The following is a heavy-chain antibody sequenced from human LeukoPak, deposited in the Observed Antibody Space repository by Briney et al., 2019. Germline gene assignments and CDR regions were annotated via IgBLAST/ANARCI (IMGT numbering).Heavy chain of an antibody. D-gene: IGHD6-19*01. V-gene: IGHV3-9*01. CDR3: AKDNRRHYTSGPNPDSLH. Sequence: GGSLRLSCAGSGFIFNDYAMHWVRQPPGKGLEWVSGISWNSGSIDYADSVKGRFTISRDDAKNSLYLQMNSLRVEDTAFYYRAKDNRRHYTSGPNPDSLHWGQGALVTVSS. J-gene: IGHJ4*02. CDR2: ISWNSGSI. CDR1: GFIFNDYA.